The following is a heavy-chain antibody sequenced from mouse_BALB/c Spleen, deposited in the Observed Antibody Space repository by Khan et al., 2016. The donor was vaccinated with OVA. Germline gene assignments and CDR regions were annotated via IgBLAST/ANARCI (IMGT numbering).Heavy chain of an antibody. CDR3: KRDGGRY. CDR1: GYTFPEYT. Sequence: EVQLQQSGPELVKPGASVKISCKTSGYTFPEYTVHWVKQSLGKSLDWIGVINPKNGGTAYNQTFKGKATLTVDKSSSTAYMEFRSLTSEDSAVYSCKRDGGRYWGQGTSVTVAS. J-gene: IGHJ4*01. V-gene: IGHV1-18*01. CDR2: INPKNGGT. D-gene: IGHD3-3*01.